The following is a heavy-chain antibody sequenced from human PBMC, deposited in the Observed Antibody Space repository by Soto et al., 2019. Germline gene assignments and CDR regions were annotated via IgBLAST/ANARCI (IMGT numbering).Heavy chain of an antibody. CDR3: AREQGGGSKHKYYYYGMDV. CDR2: IYTSGST. D-gene: IGHD5-12*01. Sequence: KPSETLSLTCTVSGGSISSYYWSWIRQPAGKGLEWIGRIYTSGSTNYNPSLKSRVTMSVDTSKNQFSLKLSSVTAADTAVYYCAREQGGGSKHKYYYYGMDVWGQGTTVTVSS. V-gene: IGHV4-4*07. CDR1: GGSISSYY. J-gene: IGHJ6*02.